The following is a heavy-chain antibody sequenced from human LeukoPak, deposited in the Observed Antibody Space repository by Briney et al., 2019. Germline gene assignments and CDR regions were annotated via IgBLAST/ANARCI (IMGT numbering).Heavy chain of an antibody. CDR1: GFSFSDYG. CDR3: AKRVVIKSTDYFYYYIHV. J-gene: IGHJ6*03. D-gene: IGHD3-3*01. V-gene: IGHV3-30*02. CDR2: IRYDGGNK. Sequence: GGSLRLSCEASGFSFSDYGMHWVRQAPGKGLEWVAFIRYDGGNKYYADSVKGRFTVSRDNSQSTLYLQMNSLRVEDTAVYYCAKRVVIKSTDYFYYYIHVWGNGTTVTVSS.